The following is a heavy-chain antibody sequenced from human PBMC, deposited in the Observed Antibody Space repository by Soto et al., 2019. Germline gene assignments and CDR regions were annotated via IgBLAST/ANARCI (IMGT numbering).Heavy chain of an antibody. D-gene: IGHD2-15*01. CDR2: INAGNGNT. CDR1: GYTFTSYG. Sequence: GASVKVSCKASGYTFTSYGISWVRQAPGQGLEWMGWINAGNGNTKYSQKFQGRVTITRDTSASTAYMELSSLKSEDKAVYYCARDLGGWPDFWGQGPLVTVSS. J-gene: IGHJ4*02. CDR3: ARDLGGWPDF. V-gene: IGHV1-3*01.